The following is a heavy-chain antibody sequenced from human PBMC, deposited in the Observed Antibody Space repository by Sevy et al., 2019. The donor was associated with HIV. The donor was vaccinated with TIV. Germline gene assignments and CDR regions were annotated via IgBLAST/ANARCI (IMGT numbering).Heavy chain of an antibody. V-gene: IGHV1-24*01. D-gene: IGHD2-15*01. CDR1: GYTLTELS. J-gene: IGHJ6*02. CDR2: FDPEDGET. Sequence: ASVKVSCKVSGYTLTELSMHWARQAPGKGLEWMGGFDPEDGETIYAQKFQGRVTMTEDTSTDTAYMELSSLRSEDTAVYYCATGGCSGGSCYPYYYYGMDVWGQGTTVTVSS. CDR3: ATGGCSGGSCYPYYYYGMDV.